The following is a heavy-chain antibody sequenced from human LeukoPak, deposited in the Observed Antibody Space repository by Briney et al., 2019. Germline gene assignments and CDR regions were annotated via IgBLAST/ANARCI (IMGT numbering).Heavy chain of an antibody. J-gene: IGHJ4*02. D-gene: IGHD3-3*01. CDR1: GYTFTSYG. CDR3: ARGYRATIFGVVPLVDY. CDR2: ISAYNGKT. Sequence: GASVKVSCKASGYTFTSYGISWVRQAPGQGLEWMGWISAYNGKTNYAQKLQGRVTMTTETFTSTAYMELRSLRSDDTAVYYCARGYRATIFGVVPLVDYWGQGTLVTVSS. V-gene: IGHV1-18*01.